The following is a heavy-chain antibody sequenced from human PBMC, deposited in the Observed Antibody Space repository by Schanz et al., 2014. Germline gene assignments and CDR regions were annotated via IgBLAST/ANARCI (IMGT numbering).Heavy chain of an antibody. J-gene: IGHJ3*02. CDR3: AKGRFGELSAFDI. Sequence: EVQLVESGGGLVQPGGSLRLSCAASGFTFSGYSMNWVRQAPGKGLEWVSFIYIGGNTYYADSVKGRFTISRDNSKNTLYLQMNSLRAEDTAVYYCAKGRFGELSAFDIWGQGTMXTVSS. CDR2: FIYIGGNT. D-gene: IGHD3-10*01. CDR1: GFTFSGYS. V-gene: IGHV3-23*04.